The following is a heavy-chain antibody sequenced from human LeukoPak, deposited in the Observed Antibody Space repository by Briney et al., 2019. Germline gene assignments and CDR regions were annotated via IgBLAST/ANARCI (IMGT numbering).Heavy chain of an antibody. Sequence: GGSLRLSCAASGFTFSNYGIHWVRQAPGKGLEWVAVISYDGSNKYYADSVKGRFTISRGNSKNTLYLQMNSLRAEDTAVYYCAKDRRTTVTTWYFDLWGRGTLVTVSS. D-gene: IGHD4-17*01. CDR3: AKDRRTTVTTWYFDL. CDR2: ISYDGSNK. J-gene: IGHJ2*01. V-gene: IGHV3-30*18. CDR1: GFTFSNYG.